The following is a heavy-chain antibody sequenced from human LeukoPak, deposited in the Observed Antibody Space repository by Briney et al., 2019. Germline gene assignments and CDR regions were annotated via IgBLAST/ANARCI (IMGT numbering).Heavy chain of an antibody. V-gene: IGHV4-59*08. J-gene: IGHJ4*02. CDR3: ARHSRNGYDAVGFDY. CDR1: GGSISSYY. Sequence: SETLSLTCTVSGGSISSYYWSWIRQPPGKGLEWIGYIYYSGSTNYNPSLKSRVTISVDTSKIQFSLKLSSVTAADTAVYYCARHSRNGYDAVGFDYWGQGTLVTVSS. D-gene: IGHD5-12*01. CDR2: IYYSGST.